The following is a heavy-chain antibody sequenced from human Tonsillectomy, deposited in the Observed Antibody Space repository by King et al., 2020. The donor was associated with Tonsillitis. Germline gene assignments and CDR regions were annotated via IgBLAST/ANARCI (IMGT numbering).Heavy chain of an antibody. CDR1: GGSISTYH. V-gene: IGHV4-59*01. D-gene: IGHD6-19*01. J-gene: IGHJ4*02. CDR2: VYYTGIT. CDR3: ARGKEWLVHFDY. Sequence: VQLQESGPGLVKPSETLSLTCTVSGGSISTYHWSWFRQPPGKGLEWIGYVYYTGITNYSPSLQSRVTISVDTPKNQFSLKVNSATAADTAVYYCARGKEWLVHFDYWGQGALVTVSS.